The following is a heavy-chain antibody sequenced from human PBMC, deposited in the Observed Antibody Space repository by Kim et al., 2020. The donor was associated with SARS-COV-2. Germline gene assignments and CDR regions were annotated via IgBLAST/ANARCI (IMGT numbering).Heavy chain of an antibody. V-gene: IGHV7-4-1*02. Sequence: ASVKVSCKASGYTFTSYAMNWVRQAPGQGLEWMGWINTNTGNPTYAQGFTGRFVFSLDTSVSTAYLQISSLKAEDTAVYYCARVGSIRSSWYQYYYYMDVWGKGTTVTVSS. CDR1: GYTFTSYA. J-gene: IGHJ6*03. D-gene: IGHD6-13*01. CDR2: INTNTGNP. CDR3: ARVGSIRSSWYQYYYYMDV.